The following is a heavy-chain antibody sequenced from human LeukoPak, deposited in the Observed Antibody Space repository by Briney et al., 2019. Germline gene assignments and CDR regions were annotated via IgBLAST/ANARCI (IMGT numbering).Heavy chain of an antibody. Sequence: SETLSLTCTVSGGSISSYYWSWIPQPPGKGLEWIAYIYYNGNTKYNPSLKSRVTISADTSKNQFSLKVNSVTAADTAVYYCARLAAGPNTRYFDLWGRGTRVTVSS. J-gene: IGHJ2*01. CDR2: IYYNGNT. V-gene: IGHV4-59*01. D-gene: IGHD6-6*01. CDR1: GGSISSYY. CDR3: ARLAAGPNTRYFDL.